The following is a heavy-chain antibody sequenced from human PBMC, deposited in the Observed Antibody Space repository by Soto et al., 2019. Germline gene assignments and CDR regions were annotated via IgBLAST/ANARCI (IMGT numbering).Heavy chain of an antibody. J-gene: IGHJ5*02. CDR2: INPNSGGT. V-gene: IGHV1-2*02. Sequence: QVQLVQSGAEVKKPGASVKVSCKASGYTFTDYYIHWVRQAPGQGLEWMGWINPNSGGTNYAQKVQGKVTMPQDPPINTAHIELGRPGFYHTALDYCARSPPGHSKTNWFDPWGQGTLVTVSS. CDR3: ARSPPGHSKTNWFDP. D-gene: IGHD4-4*01. CDR1: GYTFTDYY.